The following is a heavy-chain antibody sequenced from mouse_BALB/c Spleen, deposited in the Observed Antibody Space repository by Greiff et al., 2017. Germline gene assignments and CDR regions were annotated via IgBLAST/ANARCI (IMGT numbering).Heavy chain of an antibody. Sequence: VQLQQSGAELVRPGSSVKISCKASGYAFSSYWMNWVKQRPGQGLEWIGQIYPGDGDTNYNGKFKGKATLTADKSSSTAYMQLSSLTSEDSAVYFCAKTGYDYDGAYWGQGTLVTVSA. CDR1: GYAFSSYW. J-gene: IGHJ3*01. V-gene: IGHV1-80*01. CDR3: AKTGYDYDGAY. D-gene: IGHD2-4*01. CDR2: IYPGDGDT.